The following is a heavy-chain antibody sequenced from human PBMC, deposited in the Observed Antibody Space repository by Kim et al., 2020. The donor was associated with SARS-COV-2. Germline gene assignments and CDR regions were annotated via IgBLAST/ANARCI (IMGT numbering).Heavy chain of an antibody. CDR3: ARDYMRMTTPAAFDI. Sequence: GGSLRLSCAASGFTFSSYSMNWVRQAPGKGLEWVSSISSSSSYIYYADSVKGRFTISRDNAKNSLYLQMNSLRAEDTAVYYCARDYMRMTTPAAFDIWGQGTMVTVSS. V-gene: IGHV3-21*01. CDR1: GFTFSSYS. CDR2: ISSSSSYI. D-gene: IGHD4-17*01. J-gene: IGHJ3*02.